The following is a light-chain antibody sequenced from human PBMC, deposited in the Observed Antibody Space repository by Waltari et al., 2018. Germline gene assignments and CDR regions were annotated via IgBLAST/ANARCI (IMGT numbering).Light chain of an antibody. CDR2: GKN. Sequence: SSELPQDPAVSVALGQTVRITCQGDSLRTYYASWYQQKPRQAPALVIYGKNSRPSGIPDRFSGSSSGNTASLTITGALAEDEADYYCSSRDNNANHVILGGGTKVTVL. CDR3: SSRDNNANHVI. J-gene: IGLJ2*01. V-gene: IGLV3-19*01. CDR1: SLRTYY.